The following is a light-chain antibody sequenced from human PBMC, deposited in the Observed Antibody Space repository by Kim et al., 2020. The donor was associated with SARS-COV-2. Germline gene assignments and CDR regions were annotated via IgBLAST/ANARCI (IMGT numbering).Light chain of an antibody. Sequence: ASIGDRVTITCRASQGISKYVAWYQQKPGKVPKALIYEASALQSGVPSRFSGSGSGTDFTLTISSLQPEDVATYYCQKYNGAPWTFGQGTKVDIK. CDR3: QKYNGAPWT. V-gene: IGKV1-27*01. CDR2: EAS. J-gene: IGKJ1*01. CDR1: QGISKY.